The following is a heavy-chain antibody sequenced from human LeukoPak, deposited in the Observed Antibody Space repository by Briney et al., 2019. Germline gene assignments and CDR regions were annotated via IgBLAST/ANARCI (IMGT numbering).Heavy chain of an antibody. V-gene: IGHV4-31*03. CDR2: IYYIGST. D-gene: IGHD2-15*01. J-gene: IGHJ3*02. Sequence: PSETLSLTCTVSGGSISSGGYYWSWIRQHPGKGLEWIGYIYYIGSTYYNPSLKIRVTISVGTSKNQFSLKLSSVTAADTAVYYCARAVCSGGSCYFSLGSAFDIWGQGTMVTVSS. CDR1: GGSISSGGYY. CDR3: ARAVCSGGSCYFSLGSAFDI.